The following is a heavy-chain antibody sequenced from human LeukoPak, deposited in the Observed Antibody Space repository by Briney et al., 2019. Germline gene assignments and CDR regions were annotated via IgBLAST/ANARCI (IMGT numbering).Heavy chain of an antibody. J-gene: IGHJ5*02. CDR1: GGPISSSSYY. CDR2: IFYSGST. V-gene: IGHV4-39*01. Sequence: SETLSLTCTVSGGPISSSSYYWGWIRQPPGKGLEWIGSIFYSGSTYYNPSLKSRVTMSVDTSKNQFSLKLSSVTAADTAVYYCARQGPSLGYCSSTSCYTRFDPWGQGTLVTVSS. CDR3: ARQGPSLGYCSSTSCYTRFDP. D-gene: IGHD2-2*02.